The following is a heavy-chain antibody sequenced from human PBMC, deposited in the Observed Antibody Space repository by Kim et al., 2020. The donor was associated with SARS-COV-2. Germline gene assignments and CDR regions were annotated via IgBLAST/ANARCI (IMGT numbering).Heavy chain of an antibody. V-gene: IGHV4-39*07. D-gene: IGHD3-9*01. J-gene: IGHJ5*02. CDR3: ARERYFDPKNWFDP. CDR2: IYYSGIT. CDR1: GGSISNSSYY. Sequence: SETLSLTCTVSGGSISNSSYYWGWIRQPPGKGLEWIGNIYYSGITYYNPSLKSRVTISLDTSKNQFSLKLSSVTAADTAVYFCARERYFDPKNWFDPWGQGTLVTVSS.